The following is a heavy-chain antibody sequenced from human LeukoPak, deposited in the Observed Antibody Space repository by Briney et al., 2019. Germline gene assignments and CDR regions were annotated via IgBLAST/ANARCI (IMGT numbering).Heavy chain of an antibody. V-gene: IGHV1-46*01. J-gene: IGHJ6*03. Sequence: ASVKASCKASRYPFTSYYMNWVRQAPGQGLEWMGIIKPSGGTTSYAQKFQGRVTMTRDTSTSTVYMELSSLRSEDTAVYYCARDGSRVNYYGSGSYRGSYYYHYMDVWGKGTTVTISS. CDR3: ARDGSRVNYYGSGSYRGSYYYHYMDV. CDR1: RYPFTSYY. D-gene: IGHD3-10*01. CDR2: IKPSGGTT.